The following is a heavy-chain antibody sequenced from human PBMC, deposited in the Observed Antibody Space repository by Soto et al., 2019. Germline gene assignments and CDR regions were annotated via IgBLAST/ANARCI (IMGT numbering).Heavy chain of an antibody. CDR3: ARVDSSGYYYVIDY. CDR1: GFSLSNARMG. J-gene: IGHJ4*02. V-gene: IGHV2-26*01. CDR2: IFSNDEE. Sequence: SGPTLVNPTETLTLTCTVSGFSLSNARMGVSWIRQPPGKALEWLAHIFSNDEESYSTSLKSRLTISKDTSKSQVVLTMTNMDPVDTATYYCARVDSSGYYYVIDYWGQGTLVTVSS. D-gene: IGHD3-22*01.